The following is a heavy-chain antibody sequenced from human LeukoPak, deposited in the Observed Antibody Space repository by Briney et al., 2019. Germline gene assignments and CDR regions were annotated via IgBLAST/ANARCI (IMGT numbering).Heavy chain of an antibody. CDR3: ARLVWYNWNDVAPDAFDI. CDR2: INPNSGGT. Sequence: GASVKVSCKASGYTFTSYYMHWVRQAPGQGLEWMGWINPNSGGTNYAQKFQGRVTMTRDTSISTAYMELSRLRSDDTAVYYCARLVWYNWNDVAPDAFDIWGQGTMVTVSS. CDR1: GYTFTSYY. J-gene: IGHJ3*02. D-gene: IGHD1-20*01. V-gene: IGHV1-2*02.